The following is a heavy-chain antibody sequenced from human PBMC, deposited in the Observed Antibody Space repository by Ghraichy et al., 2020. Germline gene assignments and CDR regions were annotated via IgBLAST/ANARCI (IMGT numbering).Heavy chain of an antibody. J-gene: IGHJ5*02. Sequence: GGSLRLSCAASGFTFSSYAMSWVRQAPGKGLEWVSAISGSGGSTYYADSVEGRFTISRDNSKNTLYLQMNSLRAEDTAVYYCAKEVTDDSSSWYPNWFDPWGQGTLVTVSS. V-gene: IGHV3-23*01. CDR2: ISGSGGST. CDR1: GFTFSSYA. CDR3: AKEVTDDSSSWYPNWFDP. D-gene: IGHD6-13*01.